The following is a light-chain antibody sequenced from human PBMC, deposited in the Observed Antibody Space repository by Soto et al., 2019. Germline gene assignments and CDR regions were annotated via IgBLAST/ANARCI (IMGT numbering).Light chain of an antibody. CDR2: DAS. J-gene: IGKJ1*01. CDR1: QGIGVW. Sequence: DIQMTQSPSTLSSSVGDRVTITCRASQGIGVWLAWYQQKPGRAPKLLIYDASILQGGGPSRFSGNGSGTEFTLTISSLQPDDFATYYCQQYDTYSGKFGQGTKVEIK. V-gene: IGKV1-5*01. CDR3: QQYDTYSGK.